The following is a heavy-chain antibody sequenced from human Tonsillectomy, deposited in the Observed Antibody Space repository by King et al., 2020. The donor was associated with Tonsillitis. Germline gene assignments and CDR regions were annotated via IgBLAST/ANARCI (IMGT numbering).Heavy chain of an antibody. Sequence: LQLQESGPGLVKPSETLSLTCTVSGGSISSSSYYWGWIRQPPGKGLEWIGSIYYSGSTYYNPSLKSRVTMSVDTSNNQFSLKLSSVTAADTAVYYCARGSWLGIYYFDYWGQGTLVTVSS. CDR2: IYYSGST. CDR3: ARGSWLGIYYFDY. CDR1: GGSISSSSYY. V-gene: IGHV4-39*01. D-gene: IGHD3-9*01. J-gene: IGHJ4*02.